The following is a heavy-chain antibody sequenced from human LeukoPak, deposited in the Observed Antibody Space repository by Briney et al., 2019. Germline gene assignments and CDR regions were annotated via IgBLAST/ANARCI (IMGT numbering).Heavy chain of an antibody. Sequence: ASVKVSCKASGYTFTSNYIHWVRQAPGQGLEWMGMIYPRDGSTSYAQKFQGRVTVTRDTSTSTVHMELSGLRSEDTAVYYCARDRQRRYYYGSGSYEPNYYFDYWGQGTLVTVSS. V-gene: IGHV1-46*01. CDR3: ARDRQRRYYYGSGSYEPNYYFDY. CDR2: IYPRDGST. CDR1: GYTFTSNY. D-gene: IGHD3-10*01. J-gene: IGHJ4*02.